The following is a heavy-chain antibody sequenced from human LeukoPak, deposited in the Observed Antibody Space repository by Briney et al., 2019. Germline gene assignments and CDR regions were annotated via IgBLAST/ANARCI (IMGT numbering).Heavy chain of an antibody. Sequence: GGSLRLSCAASGLTVSSNYMTWVRQAPGKGLEWVSIIYSDGTTYYADSVKGRFTISRDNSKNTVYLQMNSLRVEDTAMYYCARVPSQEWGRLDPWGQGTLVTVSS. V-gene: IGHV3-53*01. CDR3: ARVPSQEWGRLDP. CDR2: IYSDGTT. D-gene: IGHD1-26*01. CDR1: GLTVSSNY. J-gene: IGHJ5*02.